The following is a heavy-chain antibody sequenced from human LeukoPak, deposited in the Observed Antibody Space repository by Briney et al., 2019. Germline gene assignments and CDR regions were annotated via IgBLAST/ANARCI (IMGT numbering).Heavy chain of an antibody. CDR1: GFTFSSYG. CDR3: AREFQTYPKFGELPKALDY. Sequence: GGSLRLSCAASGFTFSSYGMHWVRQAPGKGLEWVAVIWYDGSNKYYADSVKGRFTISRDNSKNTLYLQMNSLRAEDTAVYYCAREFQTYPKFGELPKALDYWGQGTLVTVSS. CDR2: IWYDGSNK. J-gene: IGHJ4*02. D-gene: IGHD3-10*01. V-gene: IGHV3-33*01.